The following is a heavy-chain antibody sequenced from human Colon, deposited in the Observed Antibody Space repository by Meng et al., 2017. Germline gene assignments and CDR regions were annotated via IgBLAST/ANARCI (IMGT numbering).Heavy chain of an antibody. Sequence: QVKLQESGPGLVRPSETLSLTCTLSGGSVSSPSYYWSWIRQTPGKGLEWIGYVYYTGSANYNPSLKSRVTISVDTSKNHFSLNLTSVTAADTAVYYCARGRGSYSSIDFWGQGTLVTVSS. D-gene: IGHD1-26*01. CDR1: GGSVSSPSYY. CDR2: VYYTGSA. J-gene: IGHJ4*02. V-gene: IGHV4-61*03. CDR3: ARGRGSYSSIDF.